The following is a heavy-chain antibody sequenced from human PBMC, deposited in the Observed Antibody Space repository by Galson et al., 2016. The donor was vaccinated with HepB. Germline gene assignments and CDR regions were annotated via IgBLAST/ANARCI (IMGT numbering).Heavy chain of an antibody. V-gene: IGHV1-69*06. CDR2: IIPIFDTP. CDR1: GGTFNTSA. CDR3: ASGNQQLVLGTFDS. D-gene: IGHD6-13*01. J-gene: IGHJ4*02. Sequence: VKVSCKASGGTFNTSAISWVRQAPGQGLEWMGGIIPIFDTPHYSQKFQDKVTITADKSSRTSYMDLSSLTSEDTAVYYCASGNQQLVLGTFDSWGQGTLVTVSS.